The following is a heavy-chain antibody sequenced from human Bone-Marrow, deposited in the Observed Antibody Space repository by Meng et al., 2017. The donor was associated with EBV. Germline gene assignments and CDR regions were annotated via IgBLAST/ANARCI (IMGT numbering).Heavy chain of an antibody. CDR3: ARGYCSSTSCYGSDWFDP. Sequence: QGQRQGSGQGLVKPSGTLSLTCAVSGGSISSSNWWSWVRQPPGKGLEWIGEIYHSGSTNYNPSLKSRVTISVDKSKNQFSLKLSSVTAADTAVYYCARGYCSSTSCYGSDWFDPWGQGTLVTVSS. CDR1: GGSISSSNW. J-gene: IGHJ5*02. V-gene: IGHV4-4*02. CDR2: IYHSGST. D-gene: IGHD2-2*01.